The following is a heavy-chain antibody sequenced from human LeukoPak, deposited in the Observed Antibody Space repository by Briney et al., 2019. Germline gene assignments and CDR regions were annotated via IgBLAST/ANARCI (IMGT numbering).Heavy chain of an antibody. J-gene: IGHJ4*02. CDR1: GGSISSGDYY. D-gene: IGHD4-11*01. CDR2: IYYSGST. CDR3: ARAHAVTMIRFDY. V-gene: IGHV4-30-4*08. Sequence: PSETLSLTCTVSGGSISSGDYYWSWIRQPPGKGLEWIGYIYYSGSTYYNPSLKSRVTISVDTSKNQFSLKLSSVTAADTAVYYCARAHAVTMIRFDYWGQGTLVTVSS.